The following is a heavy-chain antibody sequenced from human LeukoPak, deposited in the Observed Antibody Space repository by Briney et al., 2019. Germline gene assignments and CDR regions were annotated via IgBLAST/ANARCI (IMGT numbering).Heavy chain of an antibody. V-gene: IGHV4-34*01. CDR2: INHSGST. CDR1: GVSFSGYY. CDR3: ARGKSYYYGSGRRNWFDP. J-gene: IGHJ5*02. D-gene: IGHD3-10*01. Sequence: SETLSLTCAVYGVSFSGYYWSWLRQPPGKGLEWIGEINHSGSTNYNPSLKSRVTISVDTSKNQFSLKLSSVTAADTAVYYCARGKSYYYGSGRRNWFDPWGQGTLVTVSS.